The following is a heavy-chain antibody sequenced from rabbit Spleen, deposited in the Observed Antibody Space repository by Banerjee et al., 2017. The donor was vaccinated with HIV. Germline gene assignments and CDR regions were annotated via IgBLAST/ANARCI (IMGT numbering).Heavy chain of an antibody. Sequence: EESGGDLVQPEGSLTLTCKVSGFDFSSDAMCWVRQAPGKGPEYIACIYNGDGSTYYASWVNGRFTVSKTSSTTVTLQMTSLTGADTATYFCARDLAAWNSGSYAFNLWVQGTLVTVS. J-gene: IGHJ4*01. CDR1: GFDFSSDA. V-gene: IGHV1S47*01. CDR2: IYNGDGST. D-gene: IGHD1-1*01. CDR3: ARDLAAWNSGSYAFNL.